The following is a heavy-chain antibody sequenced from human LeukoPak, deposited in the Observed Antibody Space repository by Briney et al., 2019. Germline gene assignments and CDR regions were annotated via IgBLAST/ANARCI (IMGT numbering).Heavy chain of an antibody. CDR3: ARVRLAARDWYCVDY. V-gene: IGHV3-53*01. Sequence: GGSLRLSCAASGFTVSSNYMSWVRQAPGKGLEWVSVIYSGGSTYYADSVKGRFTISRDNSKNTLYLQMNSLRAEDTAVYYCARVRLAARDWYCVDYWGQGTLVTVSS. CDR2: IYSGGST. CDR1: GFTVSSNY. J-gene: IGHJ4*02. D-gene: IGHD6-6*01.